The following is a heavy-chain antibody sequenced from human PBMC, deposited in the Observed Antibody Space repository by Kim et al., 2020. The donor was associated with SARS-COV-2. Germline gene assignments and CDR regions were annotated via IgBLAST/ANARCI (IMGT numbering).Heavy chain of an antibody. J-gene: IGHJ4*02. Sequence: GGSLRLSCAASGFTFSSYAMHWVRQAPGKGLEWVAVISYDGSNKYYADSVKGRFTISRDNSKNTLYLQMNSLRAEDTAVYYCAREGESEMATKELDYWGQGTLVTVSS. CDR1: GFTFSSYA. V-gene: IGHV3-30-3*01. CDR3: AREGESEMATKELDY. CDR2: ISYDGSNK. D-gene: IGHD5-12*01.